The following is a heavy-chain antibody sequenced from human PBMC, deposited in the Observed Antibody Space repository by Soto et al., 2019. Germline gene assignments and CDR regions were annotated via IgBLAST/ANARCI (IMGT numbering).Heavy chain of an antibody. CDR2: VYYSGST. J-gene: IGHJ6*02. D-gene: IGHD1-26*01. V-gene: IGHV4-61*01. CDR3: ARVMGPTYHALWRGTPGSYYYALDV. Sequence: SETLSLTCTVSGGSVSSGSYYWSWIRQPPGKGLEWIGYVYYSGSTTYNPSLKSRVTISVDTSKNQFSLRLSSVTAADTAVYYCARVMGPTYHALWRGTPGSYYYALDVWGQGTTVTVSS. CDR1: GGSVSSGSYY.